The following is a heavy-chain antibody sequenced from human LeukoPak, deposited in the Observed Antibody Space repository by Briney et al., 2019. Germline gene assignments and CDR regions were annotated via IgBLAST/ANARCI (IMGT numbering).Heavy chain of an antibody. V-gene: IGHV1-46*01. D-gene: IGHD5-24*01. Sequence: ASVTVSCKASGYTFIKYYIHWVRQAPGQGLEWMGVIDPSGGRATYAQKFQGRVTVTRDTSTSTLYMELSSLRSEDTAVYFCARDVEMATINYFDYWGQGTLVTVSS. CDR1: GYTFIKYY. CDR2: IDPSGGRA. J-gene: IGHJ4*02. CDR3: ARDVEMATINYFDY.